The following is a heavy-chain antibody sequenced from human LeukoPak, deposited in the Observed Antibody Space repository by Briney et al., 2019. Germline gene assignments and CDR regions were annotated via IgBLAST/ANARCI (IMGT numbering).Heavy chain of an antibody. J-gene: IGHJ4*02. CDR2: IYYSGST. CDR1: GGSIRSGGYY. D-gene: IGHD3-22*01. V-gene: IGHV4-39*01. Sequence: SETLSLTCTVSGGSIRSGGYYWGWIRQPPGKGLEWIGSIYYSGSTYYNPSLKSRVTISVDTSKNQFSLKLSSVTAADTAVYYCARHLLEYYYDSSGYYFEPIFDYWGQGTLVTVSS. CDR3: ARHLLEYYYDSSGYYFEPIFDY.